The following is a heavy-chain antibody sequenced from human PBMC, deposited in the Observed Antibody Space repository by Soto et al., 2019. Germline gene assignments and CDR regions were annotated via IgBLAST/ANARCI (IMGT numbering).Heavy chain of an antibody. CDR1: RFTCSTCG. J-gene: IGHJ6*02. Sequence: WCLELSCAACRFTCSTCGMHWVRKAPGKGLEWVAVISYDGSNKYYADSVKGRFTISRDNSKNTLYLQMNSLRAEDTAVYYCAKERVPAALFYGMDVWGQGTTVTAP. D-gene: IGHD2-2*01. V-gene: IGHV3-30*18. CDR3: AKERVPAALFYGMDV. CDR2: ISYDGSNK.